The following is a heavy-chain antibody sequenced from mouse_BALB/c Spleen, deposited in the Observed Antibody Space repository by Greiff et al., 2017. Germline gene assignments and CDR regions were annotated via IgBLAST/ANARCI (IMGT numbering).Heavy chain of an antibody. Sequence: QVQLQQSGAELMKPGASVKISCKATGYTFSSYWIEWVKQRPGHGLEWIGEILPGSGSTNYNEKFKGKATFTADTSSNTAYMQLSSLTSEDSAVYYCASDHYPFAYWGQGTLVTVSA. V-gene: IGHV1-9*01. J-gene: IGHJ3*01. D-gene: IGHD5-5*01. CDR1: GYTFSSYW. CDR3: ASDHYPFAY. CDR2: ILPGSGST.